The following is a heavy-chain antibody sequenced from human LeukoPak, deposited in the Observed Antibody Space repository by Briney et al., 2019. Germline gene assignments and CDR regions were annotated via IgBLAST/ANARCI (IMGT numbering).Heavy chain of an antibody. CDR3: EGYYYDCRGYYQNVAFDI. D-gene: IGHD3-22*01. CDR2: IKQDGSEK. Sequence: GGSLRLSCAASGFTFSSYWMSWVRQAPGKGLEWVANIKQDGSEKYYVDSVKGRFTISRDNAKNSLYLQMNSLRAEDTAVYYCEGYYYDCRGYYQNVAFDIWGQGTMVTVSS. J-gene: IGHJ3*02. V-gene: IGHV3-7*01. CDR1: GFTFSSYW.